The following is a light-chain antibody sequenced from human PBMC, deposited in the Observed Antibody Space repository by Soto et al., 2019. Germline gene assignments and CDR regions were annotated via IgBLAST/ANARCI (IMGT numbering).Light chain of an antibody. CDR1: QPISNW. Sequence: DIRMTQSPSTLSASVGDRVTISCRASQPISNWVAWYQQKPGRAPKLLIYATDTLQSGVPSRFSGSGSGTDYTLTISSLQPEDFATYYCQQSYNTPQTFGQGTKVDLK. V-gene: IGKV1-39*01. J-gene: IGKJ1*01. CDR2: ATD. CDR3: QQSYNTPQT.